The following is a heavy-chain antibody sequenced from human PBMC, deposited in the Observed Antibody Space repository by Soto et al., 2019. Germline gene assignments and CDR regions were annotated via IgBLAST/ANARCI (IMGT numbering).Heavy chain of an antibody. Sequence: ASVKVSCKASGYTFTSYDINWVRQATGQGLEWMGWMNPNSGNTGYVQKFQGRVTMTRNTSISTAYMELSGLRSEDTAVYYCARADKPYCSGGSCYFGYYYYYMDVWGKGTTVTVSS. V-gene: IGHV1-8*01. J-gene: IGHJ6*03. CDR2: MNPNSGNT. CDR3: ARADKPYCSGGSCYFGYYYYYMDV. CDR1: GYTFTSYD. D-gene: IGHD2-15*01.